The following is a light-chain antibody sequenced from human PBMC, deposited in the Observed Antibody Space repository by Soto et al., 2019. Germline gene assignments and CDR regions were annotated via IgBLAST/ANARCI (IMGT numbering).Light chain of an antibody. CDR1: QSVTSNY. CDR3: QQYGRSPPKT. J-gene: IGKJ1*01. Sequence: ELVLTQSPGTLSLSPGESATLSCRASQSVTSNYLAWYQQKPGQAPRLLIYGASSRATGIPDRFSGSGSGTDFTLTISRLEPEDFAVYYCQQYGRSPPKTFGQGTKVDIK. CDR2: GAS. V-gene: IGKV3-20*01.